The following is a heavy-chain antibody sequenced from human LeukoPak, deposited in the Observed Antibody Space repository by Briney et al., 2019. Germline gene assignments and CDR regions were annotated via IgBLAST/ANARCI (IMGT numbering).Heavy chain of an antibody. Sequence: GGSLRLSCAASGFTFSSCSTNWVRQAPGKVLGWVSSISSISRYIYYADSEEGRFTISRHNAKNSLYLQMNRLRAEDTAVYYCARVLGYSGYDLVDYWGQGTLVTVSS. V-gene: IGHV3-21*01. CDR2: ISSISRYI. CDR3: ARVLGYSGYDLVDY. D-gene: IGHD5-12*01. CDR1: GFTFSSCS. J-gene: IGHJ4*02.